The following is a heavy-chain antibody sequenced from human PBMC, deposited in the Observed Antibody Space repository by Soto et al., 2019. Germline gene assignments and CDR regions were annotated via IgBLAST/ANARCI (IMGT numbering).Heavy chain of an antibody. CDR2: IYYSGST. D-gene: IGHD3-9*01. CDR1: GGSISSYY. V-gene: IGHV4-59*01. CDR3: ARKGHRFFDCLLLNDYDYYYYYMDV. Sequence: SETLSLTCTVSGGSISSYYWSWIRQPPGKGLEWIGYIYYSGSTNYNPSLKSRVTISVDTSKNQFSLKLSSVTAADTAVYYCARKGHRFFDCLLLNDYDYYYYYMDVWGKGTTVTVPS. J-gene: IGHJ6*03.